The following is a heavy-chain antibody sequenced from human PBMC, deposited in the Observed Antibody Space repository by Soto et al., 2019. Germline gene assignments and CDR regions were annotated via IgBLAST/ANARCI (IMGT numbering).Heavy chain of an antibody. CDR3: ANSHYTSNNFDY. V-gene: IGHV3-23*01. Sequence: GGSLRLSCAASGYTFTSHAAGWVRQAPGQGLEWVSSIDAGGGFTVYADSVKGRFTISRDNSKNILFLQMNRLRVEDTAVYFCANSHYTSNNFDYWGQGALVTVSS. CDR2: IDAGGGFT. D-gene: IGHD3-10*01. CDR1: GYTFTSHA. J-gene: IGHJ4*02.